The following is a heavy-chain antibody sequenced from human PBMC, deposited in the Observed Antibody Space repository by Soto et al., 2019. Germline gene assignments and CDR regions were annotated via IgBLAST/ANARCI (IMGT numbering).Heavy chain of an antibody. CDR1: GGNFSNFG. V-gene: IGHV1-69*13. J-gene: IGHJ4*02. CDR3: AREGSGYNF. Sequence: SVKVSCKASGGNFSNFGISWVRQAPGQGLEWMGGIVPVFGRPNYAQRFRGRLTITAYESTSTGYMELISLRSDDTAVYYCAREGSGYNFWGQGTQVTAPQ. CDR2: IVPVFGRP. D-gene: IGHD5-12*01.